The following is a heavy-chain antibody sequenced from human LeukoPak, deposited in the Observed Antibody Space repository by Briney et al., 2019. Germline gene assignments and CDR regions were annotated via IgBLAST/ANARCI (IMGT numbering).Heavy chain of an antibody. D-gene: IGHD3-10*01. V-gene: IGHV3-23*01. J-gene: IGHJ6*02. Sequence: GGSLRLSCAASGFTFSSCAMSWVRQAPGKGLEWVSAISGSGDTTYYADSVKGRFTVSRDNSKNTVYVQMNSLRAEDTAMYYCARGPYYGSGSHFSYYGMDVWGQGTTVTVSS. CDR1: GFTFSSCA. CDR2: ISGSGDTT. CDR3: ARGPYYGSGSHFSYYGMDV.